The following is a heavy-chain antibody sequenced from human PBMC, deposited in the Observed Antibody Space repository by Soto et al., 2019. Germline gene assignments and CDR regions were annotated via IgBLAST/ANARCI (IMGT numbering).Heavy chain of an antibody. CDR1: GYTFTSYA. J-gene: IGHJ4*02. Sequence: ASVKVSCKASGYTFTSYAMHWVRQAPGQRLEWMGWINAGNGNTKYSQKFQGRVTMTTDTSTSTAYMELRSLRSGDTAVYYCAREGQLGYWGQGTLVTVSS. D-gene: IGHD6-6*01. CDR2: INAGNGNT. CDR3: AREGQLGY. V-gene: IGHV1-3*01.